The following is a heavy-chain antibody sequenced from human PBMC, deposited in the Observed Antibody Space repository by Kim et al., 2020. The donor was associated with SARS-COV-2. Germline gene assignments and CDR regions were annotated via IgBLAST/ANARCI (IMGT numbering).Heavy chain of an antibody. J-gene: IGHJ6*02. V-gene: IGHV4-59*01. CDR3: ASLYNWNDGEGWGYYYGMDV. D-gene: IGHD1-20*01. Sequence: SETLSLTCTVSGGSISSYYWSWIRQPPGKGLEWIGYIYYSGSTNYNPSLKSRVTISVDTSKNQFSLKLSSVTAADTAVYYCASLYNWNDGEGWGYYYGMDVWGQGTTVTVSS. CDR2: IYYSGST. CDR1: GGSISSYY.